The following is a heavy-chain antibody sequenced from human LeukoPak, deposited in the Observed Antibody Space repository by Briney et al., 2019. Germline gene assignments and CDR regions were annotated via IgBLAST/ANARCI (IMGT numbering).Heavy chain of an antibody. CDR2: IYTSGST. V-gene: IGHV4-61*02. D-gene: IGHD6-6*01. CDR3: FGELVERLNWFDP. Sequence: PSQTLSLTCTVSSGSISNGNFYWSWIRQPAGKGLEWIGRIYTSGSTNYNPSLKSRVIISLDTPKNQFSLKLSSVTVADTAVYYCFGELVERLNWFDPWGQGTLVTVSS. CDR1: SGSISNGNFY. J-gene: IGHJ5*02.